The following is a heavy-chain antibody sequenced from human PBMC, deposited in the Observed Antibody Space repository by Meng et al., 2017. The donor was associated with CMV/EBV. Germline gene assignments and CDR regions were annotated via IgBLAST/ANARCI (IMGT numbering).Heavy chain of an antibody. CDR1: GFTFSSYS. CDR2: ISSSSSYI. V-gene: IGHV3-21*01. CDR3: ARDLGPYNWNYVGVVQGAKDY. D-gene: IGHD1-7*01. J-gene: IGHJ4*02. Sequence: GGSLRLSCAASGFTFSSYSMNWVRQAPGKGLEWVSSISSSSSYIYYADSAKGRFTISRDNAKNSLYLQMNSLRAEDTAVYYCARDLGPYNWNYVGVVQGAKDYWGQGTLVTVSS.